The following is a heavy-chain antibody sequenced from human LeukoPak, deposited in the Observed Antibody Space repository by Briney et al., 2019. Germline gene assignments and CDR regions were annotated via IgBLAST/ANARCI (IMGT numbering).Heavy chain of an antibody. CDR3: VKDRTPDGYYSVDY. V-gene: IGHV3-23*01. CDR2: IIGNAAMT. J-gene: IGHJ4*02. Sequence: GGSLRLSYTASGFSFSTYAMNWVRQAPGKGLEWVSVIIGNAAMTDYADSVKGRFTISRDNSKNTLYLQMDSLRAEDTAVYYCVKDRTPDGYYSVDYWGQGTLVTVSS. CDR1: GFSFSTYA. D-gene: IGHD3-3*01.